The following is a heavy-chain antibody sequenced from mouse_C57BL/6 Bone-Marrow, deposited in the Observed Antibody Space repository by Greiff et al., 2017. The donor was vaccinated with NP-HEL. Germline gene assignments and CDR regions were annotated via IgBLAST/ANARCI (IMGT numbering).Heavy chain of an antibody. Sequence: VQLKESGAELVRPGASVKLSCTASGFNIKDYYMHWVKQRPEQGLEWIGRIDPEDGDTEYAPKFQGKVTMTADTSSNTAYLQLSSLTSEDTAVYYCTTDYYGSSYLYWGQGTTLTVSS. CDR1: GFNIKDYY. J-gene: IGHJ2*01. V-gene: IGHV14-1*01. D-gene: IGHD1-1*01. CDR3: TTDYYGSSYLY. CDR2: IDPEDGDT.